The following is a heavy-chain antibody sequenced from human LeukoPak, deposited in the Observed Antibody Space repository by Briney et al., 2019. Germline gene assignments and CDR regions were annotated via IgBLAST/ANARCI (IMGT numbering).Heavy chain of an antibody. J-gene: IGHJ1*01. CDR1: GLASSSYE. CDR3: ARALDLQH. V-gene: IGHV3-48*03. CDR2: MSSSGTKT. Sequence: GGSRRLSCAASGLASSSYEMNWVRKAPGKGLEGVSYMSSSGTKTYYADSVKGRLTISRDNAKNSLYLQMNSLRVEDTGVYYCARALDLQHWGQGSLVTVSS.